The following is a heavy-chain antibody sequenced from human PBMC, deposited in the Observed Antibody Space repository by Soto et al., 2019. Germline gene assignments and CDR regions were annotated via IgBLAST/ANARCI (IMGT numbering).Heavy chain of an antibody. J-gene: IGHJ4*02. CDR2: IKTKPDDGTI. CDR1: GLIFSDVW. V-gene: IGHV3-15*01. D-gene: IGHD1-1*01. Sequence: VGSLRLSCAASGLIFSDVWMTWVRQAPGKGLEWVGRIKTKPDDGTIDYAAPVRGRFTISRDDSKNTLYLQMTSLTPDDTGVYYCTTSNLGVDFWGPGTLVTVSS. CDR3: TTSNLGVDF.